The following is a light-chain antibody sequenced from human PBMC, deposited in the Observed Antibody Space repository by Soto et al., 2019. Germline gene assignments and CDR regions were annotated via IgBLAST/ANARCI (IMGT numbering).Light chain of an antibody. CDR2: GAS. CDR1: QSVSSD. J-gene: IGKJ2*01. V-gene: IGKV3-15*01. Sequence: EIVMTQSPATLSVSPGERVTLSCRASQSVSSDLAWYQQKSGQAPSLLIYGASTRATGIPVRFSGSGSGAEFTLTISSLQSEDFAVYYCQQYNKWPPYTFGQGTKLEIK. CDR3: QQYNKWPPYT.